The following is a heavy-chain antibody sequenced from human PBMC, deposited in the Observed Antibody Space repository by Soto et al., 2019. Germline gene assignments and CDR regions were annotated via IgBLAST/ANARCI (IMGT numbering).Heavy chain of an antibody. Sequence: QVQLQESGPGLVKPSGTLSLTCAVSGVSISSHDWWTWVRQPPGKGLEWIGESHQSGNTNYNSSRESRVTISLDKSKNLFSLHLTSVTVADTAVYYCATRDTGRVYWGQGTLVTVSS. CDR3: ATRDTGRVY. D-gene: IGHD5-18*01. J-gene: IGHJ4*02. CDR1: GVSISSHDW. CDR2: SHQSGNT. V-gene: IGHV4-4*02.